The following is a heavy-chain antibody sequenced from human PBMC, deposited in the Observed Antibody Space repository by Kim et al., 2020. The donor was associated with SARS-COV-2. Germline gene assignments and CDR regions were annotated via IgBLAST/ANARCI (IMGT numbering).Heavy chain of an antibody. CDR1: IGSISNYY. CDR3: ARLTAKRYCSGGSCYPSPYYYYAMDV. V-gene: IGHV4-59*13. CDR2: IDYSGST. Sequence: SETLSLTCTVSIGSISNYYWRWVRQAPGKGLEWIGYIDYSGSTNYNPSLNSRVTISLDTSRIQFSLKLTSVTAADTAVYYCARLTAKRYCSGGSCYPSPYYYYAMDVWGQGTTVTVSS. J-gene: IGHJ6*02. D-gene: IGHD2-15*01.